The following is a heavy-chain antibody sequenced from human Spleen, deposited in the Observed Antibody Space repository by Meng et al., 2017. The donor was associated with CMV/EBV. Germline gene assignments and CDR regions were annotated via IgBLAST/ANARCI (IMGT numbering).Heavy chain of an antibody. Sequence: LRLSGAASGFLFSSYAMSWVRQAPGKGLEWVSLINSDSSRTHYADSVKGRFTISRDNSENTVYLQMNNLRAEDTAVYYCAKGPNWFDPWGQGALVTVSS. CDR3: AKGPNWFDP. CDR1: GFLFSSYA. V-gene: IGHV3-23*03. J-gene: IGHJ5*02. CDR2: INSDSSRT.